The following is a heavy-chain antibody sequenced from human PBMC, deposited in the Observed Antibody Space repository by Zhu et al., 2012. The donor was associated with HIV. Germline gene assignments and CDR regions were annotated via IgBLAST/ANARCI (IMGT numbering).Heavy chain of an antibody. CDR1: GGSISSHY. J-gene: IGHJ4*02. D-gene: IGHD6-13*01. Sequence: QVQLQESGPGLVKPSETLSLTCTVSGGSISSHYWSWIRQPPGKGLEWIGYIYYSGSTNYNPSLKSRVTISVDTSKNQFSLKLSSVTAADTAVYYCARAYSSSWYYFDYWGQGTLVTV. CDR2: IYYSGST. CDR3: ARAYSSSWYYFDY. V-gene: IGHV4-59*11.